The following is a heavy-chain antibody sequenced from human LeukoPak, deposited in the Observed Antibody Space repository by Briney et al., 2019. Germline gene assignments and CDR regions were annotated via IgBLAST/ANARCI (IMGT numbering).Heavy chain of an antibody. V-gene: IGHV3-74*01. J-gene: IGHJ3*02. CDR1: GFTLSSYW. Sequence: PGGALRLSCAASGFTLSSYWMHWVRQAPGKGLVWVSRINTDGSSTTYADSVKGRFTISRDNAKNTLYLQMNSLRAEDTAVYYCARDWLNAFDIWGQGTMVTVSS. CDR2: INTDGSST. CDR3: ARDWLNAFDI. D-gene: IGHD6-19*01.